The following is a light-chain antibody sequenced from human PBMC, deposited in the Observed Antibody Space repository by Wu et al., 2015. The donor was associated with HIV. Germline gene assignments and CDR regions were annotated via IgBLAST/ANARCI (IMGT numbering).Light chain of an antibody. Sequence: EIVLTQSPGTLPLSPGERATLSCRASQSVSSSYLAWYQQKPGQAPRLLIYGASRRATGIPDRVSGSGSGTDFTLTISRLEPEDFAVYYCQQYGTSPHTFGQGTKVEIK. V-gene: IGKV3-20*01. J-gene: IGKJ1*01. CDR3: QQYGTSPHT. CDR2: GAS. CDR1: QSVSSSY.